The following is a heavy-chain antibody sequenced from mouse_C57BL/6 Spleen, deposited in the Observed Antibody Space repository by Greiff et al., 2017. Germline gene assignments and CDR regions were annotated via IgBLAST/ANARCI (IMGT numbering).Heavy chain of an antibody. D-gene: IGHD1-1*01. CDR1: GYAFSSYW. Sequence: QVHVKQSGAELVKPGASVKISCKASGYAFSSYWMNWVKQRPGKGLEWIGQIYPGDGDTNYNGKFKGKATLTADKSSSTAYMQLSSLTSEDSAVYFCARGGSSPWYFDVWGTGTTVTVSS. CDR3: ARGGSSPWYFDV. J-gene: IGHJ1*03. V-gene: IGHV1-80*01. CDR2: IYPGDGDT.